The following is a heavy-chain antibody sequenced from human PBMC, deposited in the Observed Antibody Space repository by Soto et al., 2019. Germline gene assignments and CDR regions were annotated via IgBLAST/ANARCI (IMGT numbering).Heavy chain of an antibody. V-gene: IGHV3-30*18. J-gene: IGHJ5*02. D-gene: IGHD6-19*01. CDR2: ISYDGSNK. CDR3: AKEYFSGYSSGCLAA. Sequence: GGSLRLSCAASGFTFSSYGMHWVRQAPGKGLEWVAVISYDGSNKYYADSVKGRFTISRDNSKNTLYLQMNSLRAEDTAVYYCAKEYFSGYSSGCLAAWGQGTLVTVSS. CDR1: GFTFSSYG.